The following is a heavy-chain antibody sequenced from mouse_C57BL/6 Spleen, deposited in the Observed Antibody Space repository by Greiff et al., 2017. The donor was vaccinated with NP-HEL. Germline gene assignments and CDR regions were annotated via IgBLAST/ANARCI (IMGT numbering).Heavy chain of an antibody. J-gene: IGHJ3*01. V-gene: IGHV1-42*01. CDR3: ARGYYGYDGRFAY. D-gene: IGHD2-2*01. Sequence: VQLQQSGPELVKPGASVKISCKASGYSFTGYYMNWVKQSPEKSLEWIGEINPSTGGTTYNQKFKAKATLTVDKSSSTAYMQLKSLTSEDSAVYYCARGYYGYDGRFAYWGQGTLVTVSA. CDR2: INPSTGGT. CDR1: GYSFTGYY.